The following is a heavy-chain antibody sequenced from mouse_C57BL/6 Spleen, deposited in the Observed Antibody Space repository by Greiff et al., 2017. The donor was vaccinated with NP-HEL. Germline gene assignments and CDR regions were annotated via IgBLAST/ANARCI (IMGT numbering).Heavy chain of an antibody. Sequence: VQLQQSGPVLVKPGASVKMSCKASGYTFTDYYMNWVKQSHGKSLEWIGVINPYNGGTSYNQKFKGKATLTVDKSSSTAYMELNSLTSEDSAVYYCARDYGFYYYAMDYWGQGTSVTVSS. CDR3: ARDYGFYYYAMDY. CDR2: INPYNGGT. CDR1: GYTFTDYY. D-gene: IGHD1-1*01. V-gene: IGHV1-19*01. J-gene: IGHJ4*01.